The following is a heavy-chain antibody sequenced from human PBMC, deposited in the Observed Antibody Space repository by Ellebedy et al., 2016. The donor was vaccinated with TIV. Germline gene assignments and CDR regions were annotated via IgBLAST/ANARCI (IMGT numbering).Heavy chain of an antibody. CDR3: AGGALSEYTYGYVD. V-gene: IGHV4-31*03. J-gene: IGHJ4*02. Sequence: SETLSLTCTVSGGTIRSDGYYWTWIRQYPGKGLEWIGYIYNSGSTNYNPSLKSRVTISVDTSKKQFSLKLSSVTAADTAVYYCAGGALSEYTYGYVDWGQGTLVTISS. CDR2: IYNSGST. CDR1: GGTIRSDGYY. D-gene: IGHD5-18*01.